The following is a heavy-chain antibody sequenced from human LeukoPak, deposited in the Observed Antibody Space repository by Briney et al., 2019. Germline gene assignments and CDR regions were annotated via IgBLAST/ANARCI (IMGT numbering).Heavy chain of an antibody. CDR3: ARDFHDGGAVAYDY. Sequence: ASVKVSCKASGYTFTDFYIHWVRQAPGQGLEWMGRISPRSGGTNFAQKFQGRDAMIKDTSISTAYMDLNRLTSDDTAVYYCARDFHDGGAVAYDYWGRGALVTVSS. CDR1: GYTFTDFY. V-gene: IGHV1-2*06. J-gene: IGHJ4*02. D-gene: IGHD6-19*01. CDR2: ISPRSGGT.